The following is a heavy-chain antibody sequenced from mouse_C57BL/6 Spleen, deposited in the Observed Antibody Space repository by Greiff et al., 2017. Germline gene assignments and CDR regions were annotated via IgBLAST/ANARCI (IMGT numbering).Heavy chain of an antibody. D-gene: IGHD1-1*01. V-gene: IGHV7-1*01. CDR2: SRNKANDYTT. Sequence: EVNLVESGGGLVQSGRSLRLSCATSGFTFSDFYMEWVRQAPGKGLEWIAASRNKANDYTTEYSASVKGRFIVSRDTSQSILYLQMNALRAEDTAIYYCARALYYYGSSPYWYFDVWGTGTTVTVSS. J-gene: IGHJ1*03. CDR1: GFTFSDFY. CDR3: ARALYYYGSSPYWYFDV.